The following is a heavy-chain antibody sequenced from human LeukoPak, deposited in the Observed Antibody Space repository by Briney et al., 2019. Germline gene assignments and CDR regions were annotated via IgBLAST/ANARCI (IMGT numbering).Heavy chain of an antibody. V-gene: IGHV3-30-3*01. CDR3: ARVKWLCDAFDI. Sequence: PGGSLRLSCAASGFTFSSYAMHWVRQAPGKGLEWVAVISYDGSNKYYADSVKGRFTISRDNSKNTLYLQMNSLRAEDTAVYYCARVKWLCDAFDIWGQGTMVTVSS. CDR2: ISYDGSNK. CDR1: GFTFSSYA. J-gene: IGHJ3*02. D-gene: IGHD2-2*01.